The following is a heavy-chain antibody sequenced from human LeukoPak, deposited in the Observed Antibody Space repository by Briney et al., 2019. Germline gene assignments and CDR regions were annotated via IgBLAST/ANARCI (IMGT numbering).Heavy chain of an antibody. V-gene: IGHV4-4*02. CDR3: GKTDIYFNPIDY. CDR1: GVSISTSDW. Sequence: SETLSLTCAVSGVSISTSDWWIWVRRPPGQGLEWIGEIHRDGRTRYNPSLTSRVTMSMDYSKNQFSLNVRFVTAADTAIYYCGKTDIYFNPIDYWGPGSLVTVSS. J-gene: IGHJ4*02. D-gene: IGHD3-9*01. CDR2: IHRDGRT.